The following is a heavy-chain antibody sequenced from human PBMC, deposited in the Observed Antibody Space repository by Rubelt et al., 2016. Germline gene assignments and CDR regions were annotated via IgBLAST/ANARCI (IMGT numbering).Heavy chain of an antibody. CDR1: GGSISSSSYY. J-gene: IGHJ4*02. V-gene: IGHV4-39*07. D-gene: IGHD2-2*01. CDR3: ARDRQVVVPAAETRDY. Sequence: QLQLQESGPGLVKPSETLSLTCTVSGGSISSSSYYWGWIRQPPGKGLEWIGSIYYSGSTYYNPSLYSRLSISVDTSKNQFSLKLSSVTAADTAVYYCARDRQVVVPAAETRDYWGQGTLVTVSS. CDR2: IYYSGST.